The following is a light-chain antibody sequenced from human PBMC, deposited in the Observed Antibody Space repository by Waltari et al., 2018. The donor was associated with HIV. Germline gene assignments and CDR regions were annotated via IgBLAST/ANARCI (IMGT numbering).Light chain of an antibody. J-gene: IGKJ5*01. Sequence: EIVMLQSPATLSVSPGERATLSCRASQSVSSKLAWYQQKPGQAPRLLIYGASTRSTGIPGRFSGSESGTECILTISSLQSEDCAVYYCQQYYKWPLTFGQGTRLEIK. V-gene: IGKV3D-15*01. CDR3: QQYYKWPLT. CDR2: GAS. CDR1: QSVSSK.